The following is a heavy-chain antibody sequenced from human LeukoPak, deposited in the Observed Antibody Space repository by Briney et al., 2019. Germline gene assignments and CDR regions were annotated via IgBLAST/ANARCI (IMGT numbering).Heavy chain of an antibody. CDR1: GYTFTNYN. V-gene: IGHV1-46*01. Sequence: ASVNVSCKASGYTFTNYNMHWVRQAPGQGLEWMGIINPSGGNTNYAQNFQGRVTMSRDTSTSTVYMELSSLRSEDTAVYFCARDGRSSYCSASCYSDYWGQGTLVTVSS. D-gene: IGHD2-15*01. CDR2: INPSGGNT. J-gene: IGHJ4*02. CDR3: ARDGRSSYCSASCYSDY.